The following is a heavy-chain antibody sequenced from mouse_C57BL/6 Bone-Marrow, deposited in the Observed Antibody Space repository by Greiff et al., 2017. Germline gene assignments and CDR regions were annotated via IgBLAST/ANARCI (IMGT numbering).Heavy chain of an antibody. CDR3: ARTLLYYGSSYVGY. V-gene: IGHV1-64*01. Sequence: VQLQQPGAELVKPGASVKLSCKASGYTFTSYWMHWVKQRPGQGLEWIGMIHPNSGSTNYNEKFKSKATLTVDKSSSTAYMQLSSLTSEDSAVYYCARTLLYYGSSYVGYWGQGTTLTVSS. J-gene: IGHJ2*01. CDR1: GYTFTSYW. D-gene: IGHD1-1*01. CDR2: IHPNSGST.